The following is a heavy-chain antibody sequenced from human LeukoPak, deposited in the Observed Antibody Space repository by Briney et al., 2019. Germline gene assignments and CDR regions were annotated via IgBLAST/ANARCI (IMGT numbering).Heavy chain of an antibody. V-gene: IGHV3-33*01. CDR3: VREGGCSSTSCYTDFDY. J-gene: IGHJ4*02. Sequence: GSLRLPCAASGFTFSSYGMHWVRQAPGKGLEWVAVIWYDGSNKYYADSVKGRFTISRDNSKNTLYLQMNSLRAEDTAVYYCVREGGCSSTSCYTDFDYWGQGTLVTVSS. D-gene: IGHD2-2*02. CDR2: IWYDGSNK. CDR1: GFTFSSYG.